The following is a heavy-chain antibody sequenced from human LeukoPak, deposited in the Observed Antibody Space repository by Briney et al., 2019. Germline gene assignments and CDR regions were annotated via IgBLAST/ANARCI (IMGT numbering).Heavy chain of an antibody. J-gene: IGHJ4*02. V-gene: IGHV1-69*13. CDR3: ARARVNYGSVDLDY. CDR1: GGTFSSYA. D-gene: IGHD3-10*01. Sequence: SVKVSCKASGGTFSSYAISWVRQAPGQGLEWMGGIIPILGTANYAQKFQGRVTITADESTSTAYMELSSLRSEDTAVYYCARARVNYGSVDLDYWGQGTLVTVSS. CDR2: IIPILGTA.